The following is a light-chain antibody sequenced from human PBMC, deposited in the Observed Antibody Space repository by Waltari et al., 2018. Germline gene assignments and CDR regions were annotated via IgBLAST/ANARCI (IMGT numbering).Light chain of an antibody. V-gene: IGLV1-47*01. Sequence: QSVLTQPPSASGTPGQRVTLSCSAGSSNIGRNYVYWYEQLPGTAPRLLIYRNNQRPTGVPDRFSGSKSGTSASLAISGLRSEDEADYYCAAWDDSLSGVVFGGGTKVTVL. J-gene: IGLJ2*01. CDR2: RNN. CDR3: AAWDDSLSGVV. CDR1: SSNIGRNY.